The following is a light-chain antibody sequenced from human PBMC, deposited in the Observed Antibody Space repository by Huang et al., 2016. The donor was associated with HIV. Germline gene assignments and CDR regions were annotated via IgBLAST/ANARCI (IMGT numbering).Light chain of an antibody. CDR1: QGVSGL. J-gene: IGKJ2*01. CDR3: HQRSNWHYT. Sequence: EIVLTQSPATLSLSPGERASRACRASQGVSGLLGWYQQRPGQAPRLLIYDTSTRATGVPARFSGSGSGTDFTLTISSLEPEDFAVYYCHQRSNWHYTFGQGTKLEIK. CDR2: DTS. V-gene: IGKV3D-11*01.